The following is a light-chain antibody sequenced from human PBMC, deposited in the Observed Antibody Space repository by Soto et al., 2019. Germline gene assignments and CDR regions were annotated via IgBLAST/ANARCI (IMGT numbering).Light chain of an antibody. V-gene: IGLV2-14*03. Sequence: QSVLTQPASVSGSPGQSITISCTGTSSDIGGHDDVSWYQQHPGKVPKLLIYGVTDRPSGVSNRFSGSKSGNVASLTISGLRAEDEADYYCCSYTSDLTPYVFGTGTKVTVL. CDR1: SSDIGGHDD. J-gene: IGLJ1*01. CDR3: CSYTSDLTPYV. CDR2: GVT.